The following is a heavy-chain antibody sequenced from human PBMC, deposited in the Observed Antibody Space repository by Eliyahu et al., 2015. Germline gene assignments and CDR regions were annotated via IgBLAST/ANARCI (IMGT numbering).Heavy chain of an antibody. Sequence: EVQLVQSGSEVKQPGESLKISCQTSGYXFTXFXIGWVRQMXGKGLEWMGVFXPSDSFAKYSPSFQGQVTISADKSTSTAYLQWSTLKSSDAAIYYCARHSPPNWSRHAAFDVWGQGTVVSVSS. CDR1: GYXFTXFX. CDR3: ARHSPPNWSRHAAFDV. V-gene: IGHV5-51*01. CDR2: FXPSDSFA. D-gene: IGHD5-24*01. J-gene: IGHJ3*01.